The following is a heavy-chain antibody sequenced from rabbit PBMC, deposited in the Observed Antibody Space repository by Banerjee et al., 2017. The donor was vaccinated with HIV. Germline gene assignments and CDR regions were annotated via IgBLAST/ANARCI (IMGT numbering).Heavy chain of an antibody. J-gene: IGHJ4*01. D-gene: IGHD7-1*01. Sequence: QSLEESGGDLVKPGASLTLTCTASGFTFSSYYMSWVRQAPGKGLKWIAYIDAGSSGSTYYATWAKGRFTISKTSSTTVTLQMTSLTAADTATYFCARSINTGYRGFNLWGPGTLVTVS. CDR1: GFTFSSYY. V-gene: IGHV1S40*01. CDR3: ARSINTGYRGFNL. CDR2: IDAGSSGST.